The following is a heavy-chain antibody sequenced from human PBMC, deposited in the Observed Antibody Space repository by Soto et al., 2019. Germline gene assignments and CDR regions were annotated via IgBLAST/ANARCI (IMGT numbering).Heavy chain of an antibody. V-gene: IGHV3-23*01. CDR2: ISGSGGST. J-gene: IGHJ4*02. CDR1: GFTFSSYA. CDR3: AKDSTYYYDSSGYYY. D-gene: IGHD3-22*01. Sequence: HPGGSLRLSCAASGFTFSSYAMSWVRQAPGKGLEWVSAISGSGGSTYYADSVKGRFTISRDNSKNTLYLQMNSLRAEDTAVYYCAKDSTYYYDSSGYYYWGQGTLVTVSS.